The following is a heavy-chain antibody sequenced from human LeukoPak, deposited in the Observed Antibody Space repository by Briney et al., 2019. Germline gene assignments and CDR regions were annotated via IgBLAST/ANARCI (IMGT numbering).Heavy chain of an antibody. CDR3: ARGDCSSTSCYYYYGMDV. V-gene: IGHV1-2*02. CDR2: INPNSGGT. D-gene: IGHD2-2*01. CDR1: GYTFTGYY. J-gene: IGHJ6*02. Sequence: GASVKVSCKASGYTFTGYYMHWVRQAPGQGLEWMGWINPNSGGTNYAQKFQGRVTMTRDTSISTAYMELSRLRSDDTAVYYCARGDCSSTSCYYYYGMDVWGQGTTVTVSS.